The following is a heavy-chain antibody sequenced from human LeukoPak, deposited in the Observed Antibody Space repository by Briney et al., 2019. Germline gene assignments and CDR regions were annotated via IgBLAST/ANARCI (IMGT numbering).Heavy chain of an antibody. Sequence: GGSLRLSCAASGFTFSSYAMHWVRQAPGKGLEWVAVISYDGSNKYYADSVKGRFTISRDNSKNTLYLQMNSLRAEDTAVYYCAKTLSVGATDYWGQGTLVTVSS. V-gene: IGHV3-30-3*02. CDR2: ISYDGSNK. J-gene: IGHJ4*02. CDR1: GFTFSSYA. CDR3: AKTLSVGATDY. D-gene: IGHD1-26*01.